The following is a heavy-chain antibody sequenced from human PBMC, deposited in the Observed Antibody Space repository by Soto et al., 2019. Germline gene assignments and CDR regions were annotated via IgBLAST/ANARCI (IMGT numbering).Heavy chain of an antibody. CDR1: GYTXNSYA. CDR2: INAGNGNT. J-gene: IGHJ6*02. D-gene: IGHD6-13*01. V-gene: IGHV1-3*01. CDR3: ARVVAAAGYGMDV. Sequence: SXKVSYKASGYTXNSYAMHLVRQAPGQRLEWMGWINAGNGNTEYSQKLQVRVTITRDTSASTAYMELSSLRSEDTAVYYCARVVAAAGYGMDVWGQGTTGTVSS.